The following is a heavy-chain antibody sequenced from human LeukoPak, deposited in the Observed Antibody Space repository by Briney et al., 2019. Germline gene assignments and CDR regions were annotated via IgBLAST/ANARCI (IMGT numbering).Heavy chain of an antibody. D-gene: IGHD3-10*01. CDR3: ARGGRITMVRGVITTTASDFDY. V-gene: IGHV4-34*01. J-gene: IGHJ4*02. CDR2: INHSGST. CDR1: GGSFSGYY. Sequence: SETLSLTCAVSGGSFSGYYWSWMREPPGKGLEGIGEINHSGSTNYNPSLKSRVTISVDTSKNQFSLKLSSVTAADTAVYYCARGGRITMVRGVITTTASDFDYWGQGTLVTVSS.